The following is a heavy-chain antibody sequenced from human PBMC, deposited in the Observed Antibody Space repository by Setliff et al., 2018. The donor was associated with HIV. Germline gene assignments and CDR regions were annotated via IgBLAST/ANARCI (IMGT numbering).Heavy chain of an antibody. CDR1: GVTFHCSF. CDR3: ATDRWALLRRPEYFQH. J-gene: IGHJ1*01. CDR2: VVPTIHEA. Sequence: SVKVSCKASGVTFHCSFITWVRQAPGQGLEWMGGVVPTIHEATYAQKFQGRVTITADESATTVYMELRSLRSDDTAVYYCATDRWALLRRPEYFQHCGKGALFTVSA. V-gene: IGHV1-69*13. D-gene: IGHD1-26*01.